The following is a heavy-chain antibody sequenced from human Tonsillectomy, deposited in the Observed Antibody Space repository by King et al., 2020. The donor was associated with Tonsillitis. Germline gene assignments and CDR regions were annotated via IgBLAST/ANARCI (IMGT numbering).Heavy chain of an antibody. V-gene: IGHV3-30*02. CDR1: GFTFSNYG. CDR2: IRYDGTNK. Sequence: VQLVESGGGVVQPGGSLRLSCAASGFTFSNYGMHWVRQAPGKGLEWVAFIRYDGTNKYYVDSVKGRFTVSRDNTKNTVYGQMNSLRPEDTAVYYCGKGVASSAIEYWGQGTLVTVSS. CDR3: GKGVASSAIEY. J-gene: IGHJ4*02. D-gene: IGHD5-12*01.